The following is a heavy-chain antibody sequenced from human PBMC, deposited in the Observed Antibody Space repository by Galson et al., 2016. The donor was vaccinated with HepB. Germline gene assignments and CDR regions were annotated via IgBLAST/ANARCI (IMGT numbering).Heavy chain of an antibody. CDR2: INAGTGNT. Sequence: SVKVSCKASGYTFTSYAMHWVRQAPGQRLEWMGWINAGTGNTKYSQNFQGRVTITRDTSAGTAYMELSSLRSEDTAVYYCCMIRGVAPNWGQGTLVTVSS. V-gene: IGHV1-3*01. J-gene: IGHJ4*02. CDR1: GYTFTSYA. D-gene: IGHD3-10*01. CDR3: CMIRGVAPN.